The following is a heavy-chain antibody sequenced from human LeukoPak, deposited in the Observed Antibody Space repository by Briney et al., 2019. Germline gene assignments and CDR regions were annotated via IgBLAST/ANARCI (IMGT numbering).Heavy chain of an antibody. CDR1: GGTFSSYA. CDR3: ARDSDVGTRLYYFNY. J-gene: IGHJ4*02. D-gene: IGHD7-27*01. CDR2: IIPIFGTA. V-gene: IGHV1-69*13. Sequence: SVKVSCKASGGTFSSYAISWVRQAPGQGLEWMGGIIPIFGTANYAQKFQGRVTITADESTSTAYMELSSLRSEDTAVYYCARDSDVGTRLYYFNYWGQGTLVTVSS.